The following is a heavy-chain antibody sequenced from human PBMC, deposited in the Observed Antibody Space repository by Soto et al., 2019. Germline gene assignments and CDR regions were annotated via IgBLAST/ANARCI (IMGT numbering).Heavy chain of an antibody. CDR1: GGSIISYY. D-gene: IGHD3-22*01. CDR3: ARDSNYYDSSGYYPGDYYYGMDV. CDR2: IYTSGST. J-gene: IGHJ6*02. Sequence: SETLSLTCTVSGGSIISYYCIFIRHPSVKGREWIGRIYTSGSTNYNPSLKSRVTMSVDTSKNQFSLKLSSVTAADTAVYYCARDSNYYDSSGYYPGDYYYGMDVWGQGTTVTSP. V-gene: IGHV4-4*07.